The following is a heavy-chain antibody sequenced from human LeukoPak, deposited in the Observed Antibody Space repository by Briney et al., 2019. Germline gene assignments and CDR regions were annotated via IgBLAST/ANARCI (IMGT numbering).Heavy chain of an antibody. Sequence: PGGSLRLSCAASGFTLSTYWMHWVRQAPGKGLVWVSRINRDGSSTSYADSVKGRFTISRDNAKNTLYLQMNSLRAEDTAVYYCARKMTITGWLYYFDYWGQGTLVTVSS. CDR2: INRDGSST. D-gene: IGHD5-24*01. CDR3: ARKMTITGWLYYFDY. V-gene: IGHV3-74*01. J-gene: IGHJ4*02. CDR1: GFTLSTYW.